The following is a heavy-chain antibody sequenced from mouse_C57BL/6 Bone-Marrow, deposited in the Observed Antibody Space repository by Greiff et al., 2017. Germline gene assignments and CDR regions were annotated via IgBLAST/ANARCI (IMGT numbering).Heavy chain of an antibody. D-gene: IGHD1-1*01. CDR3: ARAALVLRYWYWDV. J-gene: IGHJ1*03. Sequence: QVQLKQPGAELVKPGASVKLSCKASGYTFTSYWMHWVKQRPGQGLEWIGMIHPNSGSTNYNEKFKSKATLTVDKSSSTAYMQLSSLTSEDSAVYDCARAALVLRYWYWDVGGTGTTVTVSS. CDR1: GYTFTSYW. V-gene: IGHV1-64*01. CDR2: IHPNSGST.